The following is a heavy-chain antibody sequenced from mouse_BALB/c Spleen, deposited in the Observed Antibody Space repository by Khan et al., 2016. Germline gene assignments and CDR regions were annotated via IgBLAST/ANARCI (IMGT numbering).Heavy chain of an antibody. CDR3: ALLRLAY. CDR2: IGYSGST. Sequence: EVKLEESGPGLVKPSQSLSLTCTVTDYSITSDYAWNWIRQFPGNKLEWMGYIGYSGSTSYNPSLKSRISITRDSSKNQFFLQLNSVTTEDTATYYCALLRLAYWGQGTLVTVSA. CDR1: DYSITSDYA. V-gene: IGHV3-2*02. J-gene: IGHJ3*01. D-gene: IGHD1-2*01.